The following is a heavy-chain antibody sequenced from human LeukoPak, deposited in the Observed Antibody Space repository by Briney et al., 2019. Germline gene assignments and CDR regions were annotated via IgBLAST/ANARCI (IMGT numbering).Heavy chain of an antibody. CDR3: ARVVPYYYGSGSSMGFDY. CDR1: GFTFSSYS. V-gene: IGHV3-21*06. J-gene: IGHJ4*02. Sequence: GGSLRLSYAASGFTFSSYSMNWVRQAPGKGLEWVSSISSSSSYIYYADSVKGRFTISRDNAKNSLYLQMNSLRAEDTAVYYCARVVPYYYGSGSSMGFDYWGQGTLVTVSS. CDR2: ISSSSSYI. D-gene: IGHD3-10*01.